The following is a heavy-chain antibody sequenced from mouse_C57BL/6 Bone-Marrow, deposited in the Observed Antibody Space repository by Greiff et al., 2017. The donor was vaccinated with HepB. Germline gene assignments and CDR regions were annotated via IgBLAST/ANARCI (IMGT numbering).Heavy chain of an antibody. CDR3: ARLYGSSSFAY. Sequence: EVHLVESGGGLVKPGGSLKLSCAASGFTFSDYGMHWVRQAPEKGLEWVAYISSGSSTIYYADTVKGRFTISRDNAKNTLFLQMTRLRSEDTAMYYCARLYGSSSFAYWGQGTLVTVSA. V-gene: IGHV5-17*01. CDR2: ISSGSSTI. D-gene: IGHD1-1*01. J-gene: IGHJ3*01. CDR1: GFTFSDYG.